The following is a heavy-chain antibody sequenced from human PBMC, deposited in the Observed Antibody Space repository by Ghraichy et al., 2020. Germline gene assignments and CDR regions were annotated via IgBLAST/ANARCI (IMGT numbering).Heavy chain of an antibody. Sequence: AVKVSCKASGGTFSSYAISWVRQAPGQGLEWMGGIIPIFGTANYAQKFQGRVTITADKSTSTAYMELSSLRSEDTAVYYCARGEDGSGSLVGFMDVWGQGTTVTVSS. V-gene: IGHV1-69*06. J-gene: IGHJ6*02. CDR3: ARGEDGSGSLVGFMDV. CDR2: IIPIFGTA. CDR1: GGTFSSYA. D-gene: IGHD3-10*01.